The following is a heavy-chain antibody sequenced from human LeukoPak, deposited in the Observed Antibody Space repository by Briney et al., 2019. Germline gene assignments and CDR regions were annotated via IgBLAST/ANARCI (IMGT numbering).Heavy chain of an antibody. CDR1: GGSISSYY. J-gene: IGHJ4*02. D-gene: IGHD6-19*01. CDR2: IYTSGST. Sequence: SETLSLTCTVSGGSISSYYWSWIRQPPGKGLEWIGYIYTSGSTNYNPSLKSRVTISVDTSKNQFSLKLSSVTAADTAVYYCAREVGWLFDYWGQGTLVTVSS. V-gene: IGHV4-59*01. CDR3: AREVGWLFDY.